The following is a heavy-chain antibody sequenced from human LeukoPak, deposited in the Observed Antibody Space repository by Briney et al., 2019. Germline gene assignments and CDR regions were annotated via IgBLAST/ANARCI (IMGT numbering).Heavy chain of an antibody. CDR3: ARRRRGYCLDY. CDR1: GGSISSYY. Sequence: SETLSLTCTVSGGSISSYYWTWVRQPPGKGLEWIGYIYYSGSTNYNPSLTSRVTISIDTSKNQFSLKLISVTAADTAVYYCARRRRGYCLDYWGQGTLVTVSS. CDR2: IYYSGST. D-gene: IGHD5-18*01. V-gene: IGHV4-59*08. J-gene: IGHJ4*02.